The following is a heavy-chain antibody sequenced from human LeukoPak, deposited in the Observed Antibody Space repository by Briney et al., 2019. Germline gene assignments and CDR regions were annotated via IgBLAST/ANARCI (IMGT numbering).Heavy chain of an antibody. J-gene: IGHJ4*02. CDR3: ARHLRGYYHSSGYQPFFDY. CDR2: IYYSGST. Sequence: PSATLSLTCTVAGGSISSYYWSWLRQPPEKALVWIGYIYYSGSTNYNPSLKSRVTISVDTSKNQFSLKLSSVTAADTAVYYCARHLRGYYHSSGYQPFFDYWGQGTLVTVSS. CDR1: GGSISSYY. D-gene: IGHD3-22*01. V-gene: IGHV4-59*13.